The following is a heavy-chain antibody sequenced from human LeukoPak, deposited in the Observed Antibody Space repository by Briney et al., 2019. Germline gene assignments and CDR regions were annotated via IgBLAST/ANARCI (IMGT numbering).Heavy chain of an antibody. J-gene: IGHJ4*02. CDR1: GFTFSSYS. CDR2: ISSSSSTI. D-gene: IGHD6-19*01. CDR3: ARDASSGWGVGWYYFDY. V-gene: IGHV3-48*02. Sequence: GGSLRLSCAVSGFTFSSYSMNWVRQAPGKGLEWVSYISSSSSTIYYADSVKGRFTISRDNAKNSLYLQMNSLRDEDTAVYYCARDASSGWGVGWYYFDYWGQGTLVTVSS.